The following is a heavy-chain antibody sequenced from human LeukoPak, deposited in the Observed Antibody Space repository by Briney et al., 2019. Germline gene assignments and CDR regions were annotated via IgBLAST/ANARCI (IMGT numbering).Heavy chain of an antibody. J-gene: IGHJ3*02. CDR1: GFTFSSYG. V-gene: IGHV3-23*01. CDR3: AKDRARGVIGDAFDI. D-gene: IGHD3-10*01. CDR2: ISNSGGST. Sequence: PGGSLRLSCAASGFTFSSYGMSWVRQAPGKGLEWVSSISNSGGSTYHADSVKGRFTISRDNSKNTLYLQMNSLRAEDTAVYYCAKDRARGVIGDAFDIWGQGTMVTVSS.